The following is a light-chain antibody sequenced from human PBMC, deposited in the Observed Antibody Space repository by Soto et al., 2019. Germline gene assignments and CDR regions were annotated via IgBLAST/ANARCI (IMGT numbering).Light chain of an antibody. CDR1: SSNIGAGYY. Sequence: QSVLTQPPSASGSPGQRVTISCTGSSSNIGAGYYVHWYQQLPGTAPKLLIYGNSNRPSGVPDRFSGSKSGTSASLAITGLLAEDEADYYCQSYYSSLIGSVVFGGGTKVTVL. V-gene: IGLV1-40*01. CDR2: GNS. CDR3: QSYYSSLIGSVV. J-gene: IGLJ2*01.